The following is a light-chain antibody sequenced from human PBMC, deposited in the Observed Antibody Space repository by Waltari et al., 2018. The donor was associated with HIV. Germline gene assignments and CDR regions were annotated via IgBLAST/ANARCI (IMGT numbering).Light chain of an antibody. CDR3: CSYAGSSTLL. Sequence: QSALTQPASVSGSPGPSITTSCTGTSSDVGGYNEVSWYQQHPGKAPNLVIYDVSERPSGVSNRFSGSKSGNTASLTISGLQSEDEADYNCCSYAGSSTLLFGGGTKVTVL. CDR1: SSDVGGYNE. J-gene: IGLJ2*01. V-gene: IGLV2-23*01. CDR2: DVS.